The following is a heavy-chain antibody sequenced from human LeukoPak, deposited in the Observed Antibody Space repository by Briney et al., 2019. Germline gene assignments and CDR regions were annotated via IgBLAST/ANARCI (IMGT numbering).Heavy chain of an antibody. D-gene: IGHD5-12*01. J-gene: IGHJ4*02. Sequence: PSETLSLTCTVSGGSISSSSYYWGWIRQPPGKGLEWIGSIYYSGSTYYNPSLKSRVTISVDTSKNQISLKLSSVTAADTAVYYCVASGYDSTRFEADYWGQGTLVTVSS. CDR2: IYYSGST. CDR1: GGSISSSSYY. V-gene: IGHV4-39*07. CDR3: VASGYDSTRFEADY.